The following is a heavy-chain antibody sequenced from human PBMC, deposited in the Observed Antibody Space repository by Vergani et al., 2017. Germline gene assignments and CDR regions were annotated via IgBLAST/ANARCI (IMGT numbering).Heavy chain of an antibody. J-gene: IGHJ4*02. V-gene: IGHV3-23*04. Sequence: EVQLVESGGGLVQPGGSLRLSCAASGFTFRSYAMSWVRQATGKGLEWVSAISGSGCSTYYADSVKGRFTISRDNSKNSLYLQMNSLRAEDTAVYYCAKPYCGGDCYHPDYWGQGTLVTVSS. D-gene: IGHD2-21*02. CDR1: GFTFRSYA. CDR2: ISGSGCST. CDR3: AKPYCGGDCYHPDY.